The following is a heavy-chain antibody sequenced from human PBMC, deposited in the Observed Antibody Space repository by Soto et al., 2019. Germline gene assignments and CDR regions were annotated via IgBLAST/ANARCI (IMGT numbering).Heavy chain of an antibody. CDR1: GFTFGDYA. Sequence: GGSLRLSCTVSGFTFGDYAMSWFRQAPGKGLEWVGFIRSKAYGGTTEYAASVKGRFTISRDDSKSIAYLQMNSLKTEDTAVYYCTRGAAAGTGAFDIWGQGTMVTVSS. CDR2: IRSKAYGGTT. CDR3: TRGAAAGTGAFDI. D-gene: IGHD6-13*01. V-gene: IGHV3-49*03. J-gene: IGHJ3*02.